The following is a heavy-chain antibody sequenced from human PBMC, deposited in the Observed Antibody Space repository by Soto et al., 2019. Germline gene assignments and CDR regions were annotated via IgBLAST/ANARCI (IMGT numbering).Heavy chain of an antibody. Sequence: QVQLVQSGAEVKKPGSSVKVSCKASGGTFSSYAISWVRQAPGQGLEWMGGIIPIFGTANYAQKFQGRVTITADESTSTDYMGLGSLRSEDTAVYYCARDGSGTMVRGVIIYSGMDVWGQGTTVTVSS. V-gene: IGHV1-69*01. CDR2: IIPIFGTA. CDR1: GGTFSSYA. CDR3: ARDGSGTMVRGVIIYSGMDV. D-gene: IGHD3-10*01. J-gene: IGHJ6*02.